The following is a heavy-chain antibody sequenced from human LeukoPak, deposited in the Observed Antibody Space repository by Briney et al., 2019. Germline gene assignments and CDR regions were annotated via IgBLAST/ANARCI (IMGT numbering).Heavy chain of an antibody. Sequence: PGGSLRLSCAASGFTFTNHGLHWVRQAPGKGLEWVAVISYDEGKEYYADSVKGRFTISRDNSKNTMFLQMNSLRAEDTAVYYCARDLDTITGTIGYYYGLDVWGQGTTVTVSS. D-gene: IGHD1-7*01. V-gene: IGHV3-30*03. CDR2: ISYDEGKE. CDR3: ARDLDTITGTIGYYYGLDV. CDR1: GFTFTNHG. J-gene: IGHJ6*01.